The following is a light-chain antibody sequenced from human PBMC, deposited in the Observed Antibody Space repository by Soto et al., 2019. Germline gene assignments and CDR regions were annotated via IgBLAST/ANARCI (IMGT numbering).Light chain of an antibody. CDR2: EVI. Sequence: QSVLTQPPSASGSPGQSVTISCTGSSSDVGGYEYVSWYQQHPGKAPKLIIYEVIKRPSGVPDRFSGSKSGNTASLTVSGLQAEDEADYYCQSYDTSLSARVFGGGTKLTVL. J-gene: IGLJ3*02. V-gene: IGLV2-8*01. CDR1: SSDVGGYEY. CDR3: QSYDTSLSARV.